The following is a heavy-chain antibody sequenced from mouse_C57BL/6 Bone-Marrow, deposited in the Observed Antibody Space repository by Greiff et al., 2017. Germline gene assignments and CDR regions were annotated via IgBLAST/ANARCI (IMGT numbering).Heavy chain of an antibody. Sequence: QVQLQQPGAELVKPGASVKLSCKASGYTFTSYWMHWVKQRPGQGLEWIGMIHPNSGSTNYNEKFKSKATLTVDKSSSTAYVQLRSLTSEDSAVDYCAGSYEDLDYWGQGTTLTVAS. J-gene: IGHJ2*01. CDR3: AGSYEDLDY. CDR2: IHPNSGST. CDR1: GYTFTSYW. D-gene: IGHD1-1*01. V-gene: IGHV1-64*01.